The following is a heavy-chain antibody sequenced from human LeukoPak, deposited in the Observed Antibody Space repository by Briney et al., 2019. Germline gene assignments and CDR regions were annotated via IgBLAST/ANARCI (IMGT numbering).Heavy chain of an antibody. CDR2: IKQEGSEK. J-gene: IGHJ6*02. D-gene: IGHD6-19*01. V-gene: IGHV3-7*01. CDR3: ARDPYASGWYPLYYYYSIDV. Sequence: PGGSLTLSCAVSGFTLSDYWMSWVRQAPGKGLAWVANIKQEGSEKYYVDNVKGRFNISRDNAKTSLYLQTNSLRAEDTAVYYCARDPYASGWYPLYYYYSIDVWGQGTTVTVSS. CDR1: GFTLSDYW.